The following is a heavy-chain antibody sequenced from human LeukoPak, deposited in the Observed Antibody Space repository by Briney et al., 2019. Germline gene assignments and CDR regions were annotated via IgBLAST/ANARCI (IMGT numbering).Heavy chain of an antibody. J-gene: IGHJ5*02. D-gene: IGHD4-17*01. Sequence: PSETLSLTCSVSGDSITGYYWGWIRQPPGKGLEWIGNIYYTGNTYYNSSLKSRVTISVDTSKNQFSLKLSSVTAADTAVYYCARDTENDYGDPGWFDPWGQGTLVTVSS. CDR1: GDSITGYY. V-gene: IGHV4-38-2*02. CDR3: ARDTENDYGDPGWFDP. CDR2: IYYTGNT.